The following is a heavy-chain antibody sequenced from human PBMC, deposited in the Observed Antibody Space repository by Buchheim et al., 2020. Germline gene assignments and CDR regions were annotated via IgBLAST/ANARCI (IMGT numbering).Heavy chain of an antibody. D-gene: IGHD2-15*01. V-gene: IGHV4-61*02. J-gene: IGHJ4*02. CDR3: ARDLCSGGSCYSLY. CDR1: GGSISSGSYY. Sequence: QVQLQESGPGLVKPSQTLSLTCTVSGGSISSGSYYWSWIRQPAGKGLEWIGRIYTSGSTNYNPSLKSRVTISVDTSKNQFSLKLSSVTAADTAVYYCARDLCSGGSCYSLYWGQGTL. CDR2: IYTSGST.